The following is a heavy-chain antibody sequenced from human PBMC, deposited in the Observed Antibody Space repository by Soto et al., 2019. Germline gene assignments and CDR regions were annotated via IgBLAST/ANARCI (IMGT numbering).Heavy chain of an antibody. J-gene: IGHJ6*03. CDR1: GSTFTSYD. D-gene: IGHD3-3*01. Sequence: ASVKVSCKASGSTFTSYDINWVRQATGQGLEWMGWMNPNSGNTGYAQKFQGRVTMTRNTSISTAYMELSSLRSEDTAVYYCARGGTRGRFLEWLLDHYYMAVWGKGTTVTVSS. CDR2: MNPNSGNT. V-gene: IGHV1-8*01. CDR3: ARGGTRGRFLEWLLDHYYMAV.